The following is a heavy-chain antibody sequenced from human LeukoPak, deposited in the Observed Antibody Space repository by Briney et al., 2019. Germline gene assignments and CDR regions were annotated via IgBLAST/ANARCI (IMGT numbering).Heavy chain of an antibody. D-gene: IGHD2-21*02. V-gene: IGHV2-5*02. CDR3: AHLAYCGGDCYTDLYYFDY. J-gene: IGHJ4*02. CDR1: GFSLSTSGVG. CDR2: ISWDDDK. Sequence: SGPTLVKPTQTLTLTCTFSGFSLSTSGVGVLSIRKPPGKTLESLAPISWDDDKRYSPTLKSRLTITKDTSKNQVVLTMTNMDPVDTATYYCAHLAYCGGDCYTDLYYFDYWGQGTLVTVSS.